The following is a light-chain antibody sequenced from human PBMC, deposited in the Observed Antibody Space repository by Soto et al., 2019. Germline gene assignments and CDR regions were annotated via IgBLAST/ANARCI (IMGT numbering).Light chain of an antibody. CDR2: GAS. CDR1: QSVDSN. Sequence: EIVMTQSPATLSVSPGDGATLSCRASQSVDSNLAWYQQKPGQTPRLLIYGASTRPTGIPARFSGSGSGTEFTLTISRLEPEDFAVYYCQQYGSSPITFGQGTRLEI. V-gene: IGKV3D-15*02. J-gene: IGKJ5*01. CDR3: QQYGSSPIT.